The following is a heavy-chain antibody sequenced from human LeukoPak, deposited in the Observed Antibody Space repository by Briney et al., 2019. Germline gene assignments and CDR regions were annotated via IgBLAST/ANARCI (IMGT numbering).Heavy chain of an antibody. CDR2: IGGGNGDT. CDR1: GFTFSSYA. Sequence: GGSLRLSCAASGFTFSSYAMSWVRQVPGKGLEWVSSIGGGNGDTYYPDSVKGRFTISRDNSKNTLYLQMNSLRAEDTAVYYCAKARKTGYYYYGMDVWGQGTTVTVSS. J-gene: IGHJ6*02. V-gene: IGHV3-23*01. CDR3: AKARKTGYYYYGMDV.